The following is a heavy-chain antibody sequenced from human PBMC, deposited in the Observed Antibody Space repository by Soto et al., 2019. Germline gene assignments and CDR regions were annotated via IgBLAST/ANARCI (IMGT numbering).Heavy chain of an antibody. Sequence: QVQLQQWGAGLLKPSETLSLTCAVHGGSFSEYYWNWIRQPPGKELEWIGDINHSGSAKYNPSLNSRVTFSLDTSKNEFSLKLSSVTVADTAVYYCARGPRTVVLPGALSFFDNWGQGTLVTVSP. CDR3: ARGPRTVVLPGALSFFDN. J-gene: IGHJ4*02. D-gene: IGHD2-2*01. CDR1: GGSFSEYY. V-gene: IGHV4-34*02. CDR2: INHSGSA.